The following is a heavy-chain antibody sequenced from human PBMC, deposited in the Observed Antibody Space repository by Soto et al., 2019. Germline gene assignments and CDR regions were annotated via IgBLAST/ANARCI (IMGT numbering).Heavy chain of an antibody. V-gene: IGHV3-30*18. CDR3: AKDRRSSGLRYFDWSPLREYGMDV. Sequence: GGSLRLSCAASGFTFSSYGMHWVRQAPGKGLEWVAVISYDGSNKYYADSVKGRFTISRDNSKNTLYLQMNSLRAEDTAVYYCAKDRRSSGLRYFDWSPLREYGMDVWGQGTTVTVSS. CDR2: ISYDGSNK. J-gene: IGHJ6*02. CDR1: GFTFSSYG. D-gene: IGHD3-9*01.